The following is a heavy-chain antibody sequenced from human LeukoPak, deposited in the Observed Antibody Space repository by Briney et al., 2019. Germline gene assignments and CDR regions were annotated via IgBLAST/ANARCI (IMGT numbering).Heavy chain of an antibody. CDR3: AKGGFDWLLSY. CDR2: ISGSGGST. CDR1: GFTFSSYA. D-gene: IGHD3-9*01. V-gene: IGHV3-23*01. J-gene: IGHJ4*02. Sequence: GGSLRLSCAASGFTFSSYAMSWVCQAPGKGLEWVSAISGSGGSTYYADSVKGRFTISRDNSKNTLYLQMNSLRAEDTAVYYCAKGGFDWLLSYWGQGTLVTVSS.